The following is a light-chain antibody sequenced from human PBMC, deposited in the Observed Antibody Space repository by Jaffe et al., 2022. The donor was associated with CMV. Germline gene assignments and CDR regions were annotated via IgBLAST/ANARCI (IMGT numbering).Light chain of an antibody. Sequence: NFMLTQPHSVSESPGKTVTISCTRSSDTIASNYVQWYQQRPGSAPTTMIYENDQRPSGVPDRFSGSIDLSSNSASLTISGLKPEDEADYYCHSYDSSTVVFGGGTKLTVL. CDR1: SDTIASNY. CDR2: END. CDR3: HSYDSSTVV. V-gene: IGLV6-57*04. J-gene: IGLJ2*01.